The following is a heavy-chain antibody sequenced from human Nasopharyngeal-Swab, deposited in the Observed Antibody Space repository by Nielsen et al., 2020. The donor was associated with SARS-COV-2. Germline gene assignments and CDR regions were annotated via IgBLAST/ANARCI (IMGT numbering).Heavy chain of an antibody. D-gene: IGHD2-15*01. V-gene: IGHV7-4-1*02. CDR3: ATETYCSGGSCQDY. CDR1: GYTFTNYA. J-gene: IGHJ4*02. CDR2: INTNTGNP. Sequence: ASVKVSCKASGYTFTNYAMNWVRQAPGQGLEWMGWINTNTGNPTYAQGFTGRFVFSLDTSVSTAYLQISSLKAEDTAVYYCATETYCSGGSCQDYWGQGTLVTVSS.